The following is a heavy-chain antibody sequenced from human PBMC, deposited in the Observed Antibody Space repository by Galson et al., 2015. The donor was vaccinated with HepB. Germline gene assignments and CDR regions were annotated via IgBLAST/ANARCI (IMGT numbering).Heavy chain of an antibody. CDR2: ISYDGSNK. V-gene: IGHV3-30*18. CDR3: AKESKYSSAWYSVNRYYYGMDV. D-gene: IGHD6-19*01. Sequence: SLRLSCAASGFTFSSYGMHWVRQAPGKGLEWVAVISYDGSNKYYADSVKGRFTISRDNSKNTLYLQMNSLRAEDTAVYYCAKESKYSSAWYSVNRYYYGMDVWGQGTTVTVSS. CDR1: GFTFSSYG. J-gene: IGHJ6*02.